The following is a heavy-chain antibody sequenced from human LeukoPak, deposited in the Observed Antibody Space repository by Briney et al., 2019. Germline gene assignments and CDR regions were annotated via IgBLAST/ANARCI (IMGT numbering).Heavy chain of an antibody. CDR2: IYYSGST. CDR1: GGSISSYY. Sequence: SETLSLTCTVSGGSISSYYWSWIRQPPGKGLEWIGDIYYSGSTNYNPSLKSRVTISVDTSKNQFSLKLSSVTAADTAVYYCARGDCTNGVCPDYWGQGTLVTVSS. CDR3: ARGDCTNGVCPDY. D-gene: IGHD2-8*01. V-gene: IGHV4-59*01. J-gene: IGHJ4*02.